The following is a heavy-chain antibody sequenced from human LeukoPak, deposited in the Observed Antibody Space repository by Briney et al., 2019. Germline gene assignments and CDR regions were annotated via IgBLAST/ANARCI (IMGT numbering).Heavy chain of an antibody. V-gene: IGHV4-61*02. D-gene: IGHD2-15*01. Sequence: PSETLSLTCTVSGDSITTGNYYWSWIRQPAGMGLEWIGRTSTSGSTNYNPSLKSRVTISVDTSKNQFSLKLSSVTAADTAVYYCARRPRVVVVAATHNYFDYWGQGTLVTVSS. CDR3: ARRPRVVVVAATHNYFDY. CDR1: GDSITTGNYY. J-gene: IGHJ4*02. CDR2: TSTSGST.